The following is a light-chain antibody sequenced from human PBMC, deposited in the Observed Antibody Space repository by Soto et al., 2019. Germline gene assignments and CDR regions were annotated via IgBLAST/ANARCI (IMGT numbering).Light chain of an antibody. J-gene: IGKJ4*01. CDR2: GAS. CDR3: QQYGSSPLT. CDR1: QSVSSY. Sequence: MQSPATLSVSPGEGAXXXXXASQSVSSYLAWYQQKPGQAPRLLIYGASSRATGIPDRFSGSGSGTDFTLTINRLEPEDFAVYYCQQYGSSPLTFGGGTKVDI. V-gene: IGKV3-20*01.